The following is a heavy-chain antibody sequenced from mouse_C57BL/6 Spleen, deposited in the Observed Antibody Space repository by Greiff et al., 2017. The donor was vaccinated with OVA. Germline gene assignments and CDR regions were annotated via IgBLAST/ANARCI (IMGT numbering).Heavy chain of an antibody. V-gene: IGHV1-50*01. Sequence: VQLQQPGAELVKPGASVKLSCKASGYTFTSYWMQWVKQRPGQGLEWIGEIDPSDSYTNYTQKFKGKATLTVDTSSSTAYMQLSSLTSEDSAVYYGARLSSCGSRNYAMDYWGQGTSVTVSS. CDR1: GYTFTSYW. CDR2: IDPSDSYT. CDR3: ARLSSCGSRNYAMDY. J-gene: IGHJ4*01. D-gene: IGHD1-1*01.